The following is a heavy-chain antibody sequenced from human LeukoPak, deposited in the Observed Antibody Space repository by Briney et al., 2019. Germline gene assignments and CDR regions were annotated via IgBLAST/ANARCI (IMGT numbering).Heavy chain of an antibody. CDR2: IIPIFGTA. CDR3: ARIGVHYYGSGTYYNALSGWFDP. CDR1: GGTFSSYA. J-gene: IGHJ5*02. Sequence: ASVKVSCKASGGTFSSYAISWVRQAPGQGLEWMGGIIPIFGTANYAQKFQGRVTITADESTSTAYMELSSLRSEDTAVYYCARIGVHYYGSGTYYNALSGWFDPWGQGTLVTVSS. V-gene: IGHV1-69*13. D-gene: IGHD3-10*01.